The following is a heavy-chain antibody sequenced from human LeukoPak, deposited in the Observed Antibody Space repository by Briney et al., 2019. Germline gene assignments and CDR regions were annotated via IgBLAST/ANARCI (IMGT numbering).Heavy chain of an antibody. V-gene: IGHV3-30*18. Sequence: GGSLRLSCAASGFTFSSYGMHWVRQVPGKGLEWVAVISYDGSNKYYADSVKGRFTISRDNSKNTLYLQMNSLRAEDTAVYYCAKAIDCSGGSCSLRLYYYYGMDVWGQGTTVTVSS. D-gene: IGHD2-15*01. J-gene: IGHJ6*02. CDR2: ISYDGSNK. CDR3: AKAIDCSGGSCSLRLYYYYGMDV. CDR1: GFTFSSYG.